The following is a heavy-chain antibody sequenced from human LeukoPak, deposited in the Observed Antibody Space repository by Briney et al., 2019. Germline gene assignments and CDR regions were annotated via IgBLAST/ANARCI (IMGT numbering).Heavy chain of an antibody. CDR2: MYYSGST. D-gene: IGHD1-1*01. V-gene: IGHV4-61*08. Sequence: PSETLSLTCTVSGGSIDNNDYYWGWIRQPPGKGLEWIGYMYYSGSTNYNPSLRSRVTISVDTSKNQFSLKLSSVTAADTAVYYCARVQLGGYYYYMDVWGKGTTVTISS. CDR3: ARVQLGGYYYYMDV. J-gene: IGHJ6*03. CDR1: GGSIDNNDYY.